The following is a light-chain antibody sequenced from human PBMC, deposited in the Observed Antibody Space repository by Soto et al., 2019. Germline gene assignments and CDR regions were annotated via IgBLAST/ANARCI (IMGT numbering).Light chain of an antibody. Sequence: QSALTQPPSASGSPGQSVTISCTGTSSDVGCYNYVSWYQQHPGKAPKLMIYEVNKRPSGVPDRFSGSKSGNTASLTVSGLQAEDESYYYCSSYAGSNNFGVFGTWTKLTVL. J-gene: IGLJ1*01. CDR2: EVN. CDR3: SSYAGSNNFGV. CDR1: SSDVGCYNY. V-gene: IGLV2-8*01.